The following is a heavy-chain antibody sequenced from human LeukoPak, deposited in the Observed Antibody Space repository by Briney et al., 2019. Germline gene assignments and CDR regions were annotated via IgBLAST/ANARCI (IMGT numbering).Heavy chain of an antibody. CDR1: DGSISSSSYY. D-gene: IGHD1-1*01. J-gene: IGHJ5*02. Sequence: SETLSLTCTVSDGSISSSSYYWGWIRQPPGKGLEWIGSIYYSGSTYYNPSLKSRVTISVDTSKNQFSLKLSSVTAADTAVYYCARDPGYVENWFDPWGQGTLVTVSS. CDR2: IYYSGST. CDR3: ARDPGYVENWFDP. V-gene: IGHV4-39*07.